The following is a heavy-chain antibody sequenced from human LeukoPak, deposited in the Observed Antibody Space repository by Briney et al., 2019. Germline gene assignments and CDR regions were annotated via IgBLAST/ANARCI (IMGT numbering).Heavy chain of an antibody. J-gene: IGHJ5*02. V-gene: IGHV4-34*01. Sequence: SETLSLTCAVYGGSFSGYYWSWIRQPPGKGLEWIGEINHSGSTNYNPSLKSRVTISVDTSKNQFFLKLSSVTAADTAVYYCARGSRSRIAAAGYWFDPWGQGTLVTVSS. CDR1: GGSFSGYY. D-gene: IGHD6-13*01. CDR3: ARGSRSRIAAAGYWFDP. CDR2: INHSGST.